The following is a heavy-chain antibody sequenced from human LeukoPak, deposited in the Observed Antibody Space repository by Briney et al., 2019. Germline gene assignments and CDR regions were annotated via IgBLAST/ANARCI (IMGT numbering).Heavy chain of an antibody. D-gene: IGHD2-2*01. J-gene: IGHJ6*03. CDR1: GGSFSGYY. CDR3: ASVVVPAARNNYYYYYYMDV. V-gene: IGHV4-34*01. Sequence: PETLSLTCAVYGGSFSGYYWSWIRQPPGKGLEWIGEINHSGSTNYNPSLKSRVTISVDTSKNQFSLKLSSVTAADTAVYYCASVVVPAARNNYYYYYYMDVWGKGTTVTVSS. CDR2: INHSGST.